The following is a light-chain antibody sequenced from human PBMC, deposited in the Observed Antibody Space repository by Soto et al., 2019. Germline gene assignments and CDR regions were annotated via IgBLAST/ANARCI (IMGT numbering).Light chain of an antibody. J-gene: IGKJ2*01. CDR2: GAS. CDR1: QSVSSSY. Sequence: EIVLTQSPGTLSLSPGERATLSCRASQSVSSSYLAWYQQKPGQAPRLLIYGASSRATGIPDRFSGGGSGTEFTLTISRLEPEDFAVYYCQQYGSSPRTFGQGTKLEIK. V-gene: IGKV3-20*01. CDR3: QQYGSSPRT.